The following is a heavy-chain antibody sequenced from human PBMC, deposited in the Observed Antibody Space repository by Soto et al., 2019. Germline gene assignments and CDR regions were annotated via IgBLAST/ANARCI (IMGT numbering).Heavy chain of an antibody. CDR2: IWYDGSNK. V-gene: IGHV3-33*01. CDR1: GFTFSSYG. J-gene: IGHJ6*02. Sequence: GGSLRLSCAASGFTFSSYGMHWVRQAPGKGLEWVAVIWYDGSNKYYADSVKGRFTISRDNSKNTLYLQMNSLRAEDTAVYYCARTSSGYSYDNYYYGMDVWGQGTTVTVSS. D-gene: IGHD5-18*01. CDR3: ARTSSGYSYDNYYYGMDV.